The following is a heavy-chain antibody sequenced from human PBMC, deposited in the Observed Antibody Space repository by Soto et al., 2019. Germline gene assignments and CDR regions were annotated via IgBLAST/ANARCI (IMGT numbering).Heavy chain of an antibody. D-gene: IGHD3-10*01. V-gene: IGHV1-69*08. Sequence: QVPLVQSGPEVKKSGSSVKVSCKLSGGTFTSDTISWLRRAPGHGLEWMGRIIPILGTGNYAQKFQGRITITEDKSTNTGYMELSSLTSEDTAIYYYAREEGSYNMGTFPFYYMDVWGNGTTVTVSS. CDR3: AREEGSYNMGTFPFYYMDV. CDR2: IIPILGTG. J-gene: IGHJ6*03. CDR1: GGTFTSDT.